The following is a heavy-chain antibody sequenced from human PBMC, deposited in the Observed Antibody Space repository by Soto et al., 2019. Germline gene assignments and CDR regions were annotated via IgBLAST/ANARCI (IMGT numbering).Heavy chain of an antibody. CDR2: ISGST. Sequence: EVQLLESGGGLVQPGGSLRLSCAASGFTFITYAMGWVRQAPGKGLEWVSAISGSTYYADSVKGRFTISRDNSKNTLYLQMNSLRVEDTAVYYCARGAPYGSGSYYKDWGQGTLVTVSS. CDR3: ARGAPYGSGSYYKD. CDR1: GFTFITYA. D-gene: IGHD3-10*01. J-gene: IGHJ1*01. V-gene: IGHV3-23*01.